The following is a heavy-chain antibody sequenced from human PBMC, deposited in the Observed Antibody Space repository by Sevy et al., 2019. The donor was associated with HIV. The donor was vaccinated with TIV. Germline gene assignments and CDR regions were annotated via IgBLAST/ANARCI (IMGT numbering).Heavy chain of an antibody. J-gene: IGHJ6*02. CDR1: GGSISSSSYY. V-gene: IGHV4-39*01. CDR3: ARMGWEGYCSGGSCPHYYYYYGMDV. Sequence: SETLSLTSTVSGGSISSSSYYWGWIRQPPGKGLEWIGSIYYSGSTYYNPSLKSRVTISVDTSKNQFSLKLSSVTAADTAVYYCARMGWEGYCSGGSCPHYYYYYGMDVWGQGTTVTVSS. CDR2: IYYSGST. D-gene: IGHD2-15*01.